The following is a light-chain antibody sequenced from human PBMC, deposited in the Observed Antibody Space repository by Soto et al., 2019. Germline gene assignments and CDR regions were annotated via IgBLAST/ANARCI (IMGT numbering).Light chain of an antibody. Sequence: QSVLTQPASVSGSPGESITISCTGTRSDVGSYNSIAWYQQHPGKAPRVMIFEVTKRPSGISNRFSGSKSGSTASLTISGLQAEDEADYFCFSDAGDSTLVFGGGTQLTVL. CDR2: EVT. CDR3: FSDAGDSTLV. CDR1: RSDVGSYNS. J-gene: IGLJ3*02. V-gene: IGLV2-23*02.